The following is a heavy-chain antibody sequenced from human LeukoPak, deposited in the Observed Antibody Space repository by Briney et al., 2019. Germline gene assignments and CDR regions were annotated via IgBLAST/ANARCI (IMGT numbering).Heavy chain of an antibody. J-gene: IGHJ3*02. CDR1: GGSVSGYY. CDR3: ARGLFDYDILTGYPPPDAFDI. CDR2: INHSGGT. V-gene: IGHV4-34*01. Sequence: SETLSLTCAVYGGSVSGYYWSWIRQPPGKGLEWIGEINHSGGTNYNPSLKSRVTISVDTSKNQFSLKLSSVTAADTAVYYCARGLFDYDILTGYPPPDAFDIWGQGTMVTVSS. D-gene: IGHD3-9*01.